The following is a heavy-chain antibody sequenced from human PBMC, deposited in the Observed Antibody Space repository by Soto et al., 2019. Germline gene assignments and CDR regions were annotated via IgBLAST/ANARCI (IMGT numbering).Heavy chain of an antibody. J-gene: IGHJ4*02. Sequence: GGSLRLSCAASGFNFTNYAMSWVRQAPGKGLEWVSTMGGDSRTYYADSVKGRFTISRDNSKDTLFLQMSGLRAEDTALYHCATKATSSGYYPFDYWGQGRLVTVSS. CDR1: GFNFTNYA. CDR3: ATKATSSGYYPFDY. V-gene: IGHV3-23*05. CDR2: MGGDSRT. D-gene: IGHD3-22*01.